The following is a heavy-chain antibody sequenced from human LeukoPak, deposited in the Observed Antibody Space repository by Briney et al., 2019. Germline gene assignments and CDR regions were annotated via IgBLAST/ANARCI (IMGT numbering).Heavy chain of an antibody. V-gene: IGHV3-30*02. Sequence: TGGSLRLSCAAAEFTFSSYGMHWVRQAPGKWLEWVAFIRYDGSDKYYADSVKGRFIISRDNSKNTLYLQMNSLRAEDTAVYYCAKAGQNSGWVFDPWGQGTLVTVSS. CDR2: IRYDGSDK. J-gene: IGHJ5*02. CDR1: EFTFSSYG. CDR3: AKAGQNSGWVFDP. D-gene: IGHD5-12*01.